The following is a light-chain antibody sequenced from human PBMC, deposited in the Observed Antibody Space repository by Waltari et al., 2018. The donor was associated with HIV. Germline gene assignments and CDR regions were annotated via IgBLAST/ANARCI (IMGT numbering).Light chain of an antibody. CDR3: CAWDSSLNGWI. J-gene: IGLJ3*02. CDR2: RNN. V-gene: IGLV10-54*01. CDR1: SNNAGYKA. Sequence: QAGLTQPPSMSTGLGQTATLTCTGDSNNAGYKAVAWVQHRRRHPPKLLSHRNNNRPSGISDRFSAFRSGDTGFLTISGLQSQDEADYFCCAWDSSLNGWIFGGGTHLT.